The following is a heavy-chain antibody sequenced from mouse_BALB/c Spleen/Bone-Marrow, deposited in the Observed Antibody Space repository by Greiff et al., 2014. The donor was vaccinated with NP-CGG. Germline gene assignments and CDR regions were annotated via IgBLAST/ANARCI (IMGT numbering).Heavy chain of an antibody. J-gene: IGHJ2*01. CDR1: GFSIKDYF. D-gene: IGHD4-1*01. CDR3: ARLFGTRDFDY. V-gene: IGHV14-1*02. CDR2: IDPEIGNA. Sequence: VQLQQSGAELVRPGALVKLSCKASGFSIKDYFMHWVKQRPEQGLEWIGWIDPEIGNALYDPKFQGKASITADTSSNTAYLQLSSLTSEDTAVYYCARLFGTRDFDYWGQGTTLTVSS.